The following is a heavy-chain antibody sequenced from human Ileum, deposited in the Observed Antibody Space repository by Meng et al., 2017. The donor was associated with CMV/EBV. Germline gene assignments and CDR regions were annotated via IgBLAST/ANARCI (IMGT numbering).Heavy chain of an antibody. V-gene: IGHV3-11*04. CDR2: MSNSGSKI. Sequence: GESLKISCAASGFTFSDYYMSWIRQAPGKGQEWISYMSNSGSKIYYADSVKGRFTVSRDNAKNSLYLQMNSLRAEDTAVYYCARVPRGQTGAYDYWGQGTLVTVSS. D-gene: IGHD3-10*01. CDR1: GFTFSDYY. J-gene: IGHJ4*02. CDR3: ARVPRGQTGAYDY.